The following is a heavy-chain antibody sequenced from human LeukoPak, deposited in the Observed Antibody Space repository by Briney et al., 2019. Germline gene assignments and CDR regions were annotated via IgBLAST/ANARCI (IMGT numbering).Heavy chain of an antibody. D-gene: IGHD3-10*01. CDR1: GFTFSSYS. Sequence: AGGSLRLSCAASGFTFSSYSMNWVRQAPGKGLEWVSSISSSSSYIYYADSVKGRFTISRDNAKNSLYLQMNSLRAEDTALYYCAKDHYGSGSYNYFDYWGQGTLVTVSS. CDR3: AKDHYGSGSYNYFDY. V-gene: IGHV3-21*04. CDR2: ISSSSSYI. J-gene: IGHJ4*02.